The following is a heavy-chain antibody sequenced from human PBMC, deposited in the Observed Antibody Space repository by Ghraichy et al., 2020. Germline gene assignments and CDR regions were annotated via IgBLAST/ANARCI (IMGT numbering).Heavy chain of an antibody. J-gene: IGHJ3*02. CDR1: GGSISSYY. CDR2: IYYSGST. D-gene: IGHD3-9*01. Sequence: SETLSLTCTVSGGSISSYYWSWIRQPPGKGLEWIGYIYYSGSTNYNPSLKSRVTISVDTSKNQFSLKLSSVTAADTAVYYCARHRYDILTRLDAFDIWGQGTMVTVSS. V-gene: IGHV4-59*08. CDR3: ARHRYDILTRLDAFDI.